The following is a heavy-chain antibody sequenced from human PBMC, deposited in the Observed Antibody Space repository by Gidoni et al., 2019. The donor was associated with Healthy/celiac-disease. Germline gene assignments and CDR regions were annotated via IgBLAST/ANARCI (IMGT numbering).Heavy chain of an antibody. Sequence: QVQLVPSGAEVKKPGSSVKVSCKASGGTFSSYAISWVRQAPGQGLEWMGGIIPIFGTANYAQKFQGRVTITAEESTSTAYMELSSLRSEDTDGYYCAGAPTGTTFYYFDYWGQGTLVTVSS. J-gene: IGHJ4*02. CDR1: GGTFSSYA. D-gene: IGHD1-1*01. CDR3: AGAPTGTTFYYFDY. CDR2: IIPIFGTA. V-gene: IGHV1-69*01.